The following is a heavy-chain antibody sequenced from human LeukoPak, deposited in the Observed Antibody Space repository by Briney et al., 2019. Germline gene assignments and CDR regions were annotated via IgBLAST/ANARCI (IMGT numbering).Heavy chain of an antibody. J-gene: IGHJ6*02. CDR2: ISGDGSLT. Sequence: GGSLILSCAASGFTFTTHWMDWVRHAPGKEFVWVSRISGDGSLTSYADSVRGRFTISRDNAKETLYLQMTSLRVEDTAVYSCASLLTPYHSSGGGGMDVWGQGTTVTVSS. D-gene: IGHD3-10*01. CDR3: ASLLTPYHSSGGGGMDV. V-gene: IGHV3-74*01. CDR1: GFTFTTHW.